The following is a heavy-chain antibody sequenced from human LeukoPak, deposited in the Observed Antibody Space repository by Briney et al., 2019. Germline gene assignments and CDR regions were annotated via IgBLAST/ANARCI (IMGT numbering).Heavy chain of an antibody. V-gene: IGHV3-30*02. CDR2: IRYDGSNK. CDR3: AKDGVLQGYGDYVDPGEPYYYYYYMDV. CDR1: GFIFSNYG. D-gene: IGHD4-17*01. J-gene: IGHJ6*03. Sequence: GGSLRLSCAASGFIFSNYGMHWVRQAPGKGLEWVAFIRYDGSNKYYADSVKGRLTISRDNSKNTVYVQMNSLRAEDTAVYYCAKDGVLQGYGDYVDPGEPYYYYYYMDVWGKGTTVTISS.